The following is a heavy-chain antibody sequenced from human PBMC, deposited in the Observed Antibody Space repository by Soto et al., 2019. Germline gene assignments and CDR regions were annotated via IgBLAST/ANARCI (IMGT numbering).Heavy chain of an antibody. Sequence: QVQLVQSGAEVKEPGASVKVSCKASGYTFTSYGLNWVRQAPGQGLEWMGWISAYNGNTNYAQKFQGRVTMTTDTSTSTAYMELRSLRSDDTAVYYCGRSGSSGYYLDYWGQGTLVTVSA. CDR3: GRSGSSGYYLDY. CDR2: ISAYNGNT. CDR1: GYTFTSYG. V-gene: IGHV1-18*01. D-gene: IGHD3-22*01. J-gene: IGHJ4*02.